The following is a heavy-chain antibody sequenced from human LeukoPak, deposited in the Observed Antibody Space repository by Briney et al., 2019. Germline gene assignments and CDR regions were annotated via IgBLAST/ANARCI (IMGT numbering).Heavy chain of an antibody. CDR3: ARDNLYSYCSSTSCQYYFDY. CDR1: GGSISSSSYY. Sequence: SETLSLTCTVSGGSISSSSYYWGWIRQPPGKGLEWIGSIYYSGSTYYNPSLKSRVTISVDTFKNQFSLKLSSVTAADTAVYYCARDNLYSYCSSTSCQYYFDYWGQGTLVTVSS. CDR2: IYYSGST. J-gene: IGHJ4*02. V-gene: IGHV4-39*02. D-gene: IGHD2-2*01.